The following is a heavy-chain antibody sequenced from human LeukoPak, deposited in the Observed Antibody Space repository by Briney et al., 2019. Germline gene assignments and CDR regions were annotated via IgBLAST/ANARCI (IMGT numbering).Heavy chain of an antibody. Sequence: GGSLRLSCAASGFTFSSYAMSWVRQAPGKGLEWVSAISGSGGSTYYADSVKGRFTISRDNSKNTLYLQMNSLRAEDTAVYYCATDRDIWFGESRLIDYWGQGTLVTVSS. CDR1: GFTFSSYA. CDR2: ISGSGGST. D-gene: IGHD3-10*01. CDR3: ATDRDIWFGESRLIDY. V-gene: IGHV3-23*01. J-gene: IGHJ4*02.